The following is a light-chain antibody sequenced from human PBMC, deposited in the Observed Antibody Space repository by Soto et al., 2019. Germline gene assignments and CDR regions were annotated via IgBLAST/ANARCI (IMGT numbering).Light chain of an antibody. V-gene: IGLV2-23*01. CDR1: SSDVGSYNL. Sequence: QSVLTQPASVSGSPGQSITISCTGNSSDVGSYNLVSWYQHHPGKAPKLMIYEGSKRPSGVSNRFSGSKSGNTASLTISGLQAEDEADYYCCSYAGSSTLIFGGGTKLTVL. CDR2: EGS. J-gene: IGLJ2*01. CDR3: CSYAGSSTLI.